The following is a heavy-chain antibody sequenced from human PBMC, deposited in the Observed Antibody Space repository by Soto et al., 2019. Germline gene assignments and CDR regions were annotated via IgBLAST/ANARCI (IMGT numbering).Heavy chain of an antibody. CDR3: ARDSQWGIREVRDYDPVYFYYALDV. J-gene: IGHJ6*02. CDR1: GGSFSGYY. CDR2: INHSGST. V-gene: IGHV4-34*01. D-gene: IGHD5-12*01. Sequence: SETLSLTCAVYGGSFSGYYWSWIRQPPGKGLEWIGEINHSGSTNYNPSLKSRVTISVDTSKNQFSLKLSSVTAADTAVYYCARDSQWGIREVRDYDPVYFYYALDVWGQGTTVTVSS.